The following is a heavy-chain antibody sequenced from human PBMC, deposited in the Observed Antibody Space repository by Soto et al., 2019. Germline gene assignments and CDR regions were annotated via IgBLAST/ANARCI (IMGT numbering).Heavy chain of an antibody. CDR2: INPSGGST. D-gene: IGHD5-12*01. V-gene: IGHV1-46*03. J-gene: IGHJ5*02. CDR3: ARDGGGSGYDNYNWFDP. Sequence: ASVKVSCKASGYTFTSYYMHWVRQAPGQGLEWMGIINPSGGSTSYAQKFQGRVTMTRDTSTSTVYMELSSLRSEDTAVYYCARDGGGSGYDNYNWFDPWGQGTLVTVSS. CDR1: GYTFTSYY.